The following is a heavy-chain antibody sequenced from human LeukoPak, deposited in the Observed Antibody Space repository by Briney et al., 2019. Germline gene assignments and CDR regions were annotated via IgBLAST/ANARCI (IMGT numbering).Heavy chain of an antibody. CDR1: GGSFSGYY. V-gene: IGHV4-34*01. CDR3: ASQADNDGTVNTDY. D-gene: IGHD4-17*01. Sequence: SETLSLTCAVYGGSFSGYYWSWIRQPPGKGLEWIGEINHSGSTNYNPSLKSRVTISVDTSKNQFSLKLSSVTAADTVVYYCASQADNDGTVNTDYWGQGTLVTVSS. CDR2: INHSGST. J-gene: IGHJ4*02.